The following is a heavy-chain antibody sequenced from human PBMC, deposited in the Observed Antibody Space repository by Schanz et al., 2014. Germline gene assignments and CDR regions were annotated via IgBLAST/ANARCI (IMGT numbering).Heavy chain of an antibody. V-gene: IGHV4-30-2*01. CDR1: GGSISSGDPS. J-gene: IGHJ3*02. CDR2: IYASGST. D-gene: IGHD3-9*01. Sequence: QLQLQESGSGLVKPSQTLSLTCSVSGGSISSGDPSWNWIRQPPGKGLEWIGYIYASGSTRYNPSLNGRVPISIGSSKNHFSLKLTSVTAADTAVYFCARGGLPTISDAFDIWGQGTLVAVSS. CDR3: ARGGLPTISDAFDI.